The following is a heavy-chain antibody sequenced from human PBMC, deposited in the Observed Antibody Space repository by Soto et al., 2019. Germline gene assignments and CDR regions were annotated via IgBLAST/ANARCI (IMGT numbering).Heavy chain of an antibody. CDR1: GYTFTSYG. J-gene: IGHJ4*02. Sequence: QVHLVQSGAEVKKPGASVKVSCKGSGYTFTSYGITWVRQAPGQGLEWMGWVSAHNGNTDYAQRLQGRVTVTRDTSTSTAYMELRSLRSDDTAVYYCARGRYGDYWGQGALVTVSS. D-gene: IGHD1-1*01. CDR2: VSAHNGNT. V-gene: IGHV1-18*01. CDR3: ARGRYGDY.